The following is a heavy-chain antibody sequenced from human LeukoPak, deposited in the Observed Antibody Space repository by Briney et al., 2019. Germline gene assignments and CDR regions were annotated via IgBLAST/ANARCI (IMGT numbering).Heavy chain of an antibody. J-gene: IGHJ4*02. CDR2: IYSGGRT. V-gene: IGHV3-53*01. Sequence: GGSLRLSCAASGFTFSNYAMSWVRQAPGKGLEWVSVIYSGGRTKYADSVKGRFTISRDNSKNTLYLQMNSLRAEDTAVYYCARGEGLFDYWGQGTLVTVSS. CDR1: GFTFSNYA. CDR3: ARGEGLFDY.